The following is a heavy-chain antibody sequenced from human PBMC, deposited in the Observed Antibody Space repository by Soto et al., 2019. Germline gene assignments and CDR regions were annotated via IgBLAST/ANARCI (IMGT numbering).Heavy chain of an antibody. CDR1: GSTFSIHG. D-gene: IGHD1-1*01. CDR3: ARNPFPYASDTNCPGDMEV. J-gene: IGHJ6*02. V-gene: IGHV3-30*03. CDR2: ISYGGNKR. Sequence: GGSLRLSCVTFGSTFSIHGMNWVRQAPGKGLEWVAVISYGGNKRYYGDSVKGRFTISRDDSKNTVYPQMNSLRVEHTAVYYCARNPFPYASDTNCPGDMEVWDQETTVTVSS.